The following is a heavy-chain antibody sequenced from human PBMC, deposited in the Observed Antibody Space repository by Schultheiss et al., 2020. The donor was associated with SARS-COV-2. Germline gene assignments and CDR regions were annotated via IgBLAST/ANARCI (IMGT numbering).Heavy chain of an antibody. CDR2: ISGSGDNT. Sequence: GGSLRLSCAASGFTFSRFAMTWVRQAPGKGLEWVSAISGSGDNTYYADSVKGRFTISRDNAKNSLYLQMNSLRAEDTAVYYCARGYYDFWSGYHNWFDPWGQGTLVTVSS. CDR1: GFTFSRFA. J-gene: IGHJ5*02. D-gene: IGHD3-3*01. V-gene: IGHV3-23*01. CDR3: ARGYYDFWSGYHNWFDP.